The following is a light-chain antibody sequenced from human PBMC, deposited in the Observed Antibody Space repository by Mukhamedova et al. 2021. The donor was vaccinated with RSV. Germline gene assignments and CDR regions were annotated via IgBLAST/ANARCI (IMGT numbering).Light chain of an antibody. Sequence: WYQRRVHGEAPKLLIYSASTLQSGVPSRFSGRGSVRDFTLTISSLQPEDFATYYCQQTYTTPRTFGEWTMV. CDR2: SAS. J-gene: IGKJ4*01. V-gene: IGKV1-39*01. CDR3: QQTYTTPRT.